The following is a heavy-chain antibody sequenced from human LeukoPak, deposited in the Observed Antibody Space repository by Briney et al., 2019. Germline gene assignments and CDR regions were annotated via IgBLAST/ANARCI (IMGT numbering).Heavy chain of an antibody. CDR2: ISSSSSYI. CDR3: ARAGPNYGSGSYLDY. Sequence: GGSLRLSCAASGFTFSSYSMNWVRQAPGKGLEWVSSISSSSSYIYYADSVKGRFTISRDNSKNTLYLQMNSLRAEDTAVYYCARAGPNYGSGSYLDYWGQGTLVTVSS. J-gene: IGHJ4*02. D-gene: IGHD3-10*01. V-gene: IGHV3-21*04. CDR1: GFTFSSYS.